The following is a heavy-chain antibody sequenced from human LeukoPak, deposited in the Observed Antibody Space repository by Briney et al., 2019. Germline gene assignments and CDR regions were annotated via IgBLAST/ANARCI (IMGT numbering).Heavy chain of an antibody. D-gene: IGHD6-19*01. Sequence: GGSLRLSCAASGFTFSGYWMHWVRQVPGKGLMWVSRINDEGSSTNYADSVKGRFTISRDNAKNSLYLQMNSLRAEDTAVYYCARVVAVAGFDYWGQGTLVTVSS. CDR3: ARVVAVAGFDY. CDR2: INDEGSST. V-gene: IGHV3-74*01. CDR1: GFTFSGYW. J-gene: IGHJ4*02.